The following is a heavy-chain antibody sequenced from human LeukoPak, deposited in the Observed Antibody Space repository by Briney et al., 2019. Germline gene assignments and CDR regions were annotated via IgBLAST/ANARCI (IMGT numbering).Heavy chain of an antibody. V-gene: IGHV3-72*01. CDR3: ARVSSSESRTLDI. D-gene: IGHD6-19*01. J-gene: IGHJ3*02. CDR2: TRNKAKSYTT. Sequence: PGGSLRLSCAASGFTFSDHYMDWVRQAPGKGLEWVGRTRNKAKSYTTEYAASVKGRFTISRDDSKKSLYLQMNSLKIEDTAVYYCARVSSSESRTLDIWGQGTMVTVSS. CDR1: GFTFSDHY.